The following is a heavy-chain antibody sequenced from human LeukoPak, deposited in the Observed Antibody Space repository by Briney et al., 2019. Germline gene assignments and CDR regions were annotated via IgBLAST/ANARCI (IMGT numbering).Heavy chain of an antibody. J-gene: IGHJ4*02. D-gene: IGHD3-10*01. V-gene: IGHV3-66*01. Sequence: GGSLRLSCTASGFIVSSKYMSWVRQAPGKGLQWVSVIYSGGSTFYADSVKGRFTISRDNSKNTLYLQMNSLRAEDTAVYYCARKPDYYGADYWGQGTLVTVSS. CDR2: IYSGGST. CDR3: ARKPDYYGADY. CDR1: GFIVSSKY.